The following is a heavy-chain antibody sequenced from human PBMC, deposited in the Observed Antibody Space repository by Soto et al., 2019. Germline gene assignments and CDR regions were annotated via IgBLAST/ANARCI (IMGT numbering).Heavy chain of an antibody. Sequence: QVQLQESGPGLVKPSETLSLTCTVSGGSISSYYWSWIRQPPGKGLEWIGYIYYSGSTNYNPSLKSRVTISVDTSKNQFSLKLSSVTAADTAVYYCARSLWQQPYYYYYGMDVWGQGTTVTVSS. CDR1: GGSISSYY. D-gene: IGHD6-13*01. CDR2: IYYSGST. J-gene: IGHJ6*02. V-gene: IGHV4-59*01. CDR3: ARSLWQQPYYYYYGMDV.